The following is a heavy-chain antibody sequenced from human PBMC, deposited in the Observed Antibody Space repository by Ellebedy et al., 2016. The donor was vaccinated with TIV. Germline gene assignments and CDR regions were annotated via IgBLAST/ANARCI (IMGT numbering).Heavy chain of an antibody. D-gene: IGHD3-10*01. CDR2: VYSTGSA. V-gene: IGHV4-59*01. CDR3: ARDFGPYYYDSGTIGAS. Sequence: MPSETLSLTCAVTGVSISSYYLIWIRQPPGKGLEWLGYVYSTGSAHYNPTLGSRVTMSIHTSKTQFSLNLTSVTAADTAVYYCARDFGPYYYDSGTIGASWGQGTLVIVSS. J-gene: IGHJ5*02. CDR1: GVSISSYY.